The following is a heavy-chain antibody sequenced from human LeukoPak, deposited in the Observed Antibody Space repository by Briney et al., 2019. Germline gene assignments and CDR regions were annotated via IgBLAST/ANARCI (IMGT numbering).Heavy chain of an antibody. J-gene: IGHJ4*02. CDR2: ISTAGDT. D-gene: IGHD1-1*01. Sequence: GGPLRLSCAASGFTFSSYDMHWVRQATGKGLEWVSGISTAGDTSYPDSVQGRFIISRENAKNSLYLQMNSLRAGDTAVYYCARAGAITGWNDFDYWGQGTLVTVSS. V-gene: IGHV3-13*04. CDR1: GFTFSSYD. CDR3: ARAGAITGWNDFDY.